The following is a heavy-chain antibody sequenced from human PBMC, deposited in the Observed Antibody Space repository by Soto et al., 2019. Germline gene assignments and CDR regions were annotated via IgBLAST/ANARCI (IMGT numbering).Heavy chain of an antibody. Sequence: EVQLLESGGGLVQPGGSLRLSCGASELTLRAIALSWAGKAPGKGLEGVSSISDDGVSTYYADSVKGRFAVSRDNSKNTLFLHMNSLGAEDTAVYYCAKSLSTAVNYGLDVWGQGTAVTVSS. D-gene: IGHD2-2*01. J-gene: IGHJ6*02. V-gene: IGHV3-23*01. CDR3: AKSLSTAVNYGLDV. CDR2: ISDDGVST. CDR1: ELTLRAIA.